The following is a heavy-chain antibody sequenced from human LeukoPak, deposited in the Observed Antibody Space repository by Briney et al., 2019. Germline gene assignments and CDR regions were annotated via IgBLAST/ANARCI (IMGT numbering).Heavy chain of an antibody. Sequence: ASVKVSCKASGYTFTGYYIHWVRQPPGHGLEWMGSINPNTGGTIYAQTFQGRVTMPRDTSISTVYMELSSLKSDDTAVYYCARGAVYDSGDFDYRGQGTLVTVSS. D-gene: IGHD5/OR15-5a*01. CDR2: INPNTGGT. V-gene: IGHV1-2*02. CDR3: ARGAVYDSGDFDY. CDR1: GYTFTGYY. J-gene: IGHJ4*02.